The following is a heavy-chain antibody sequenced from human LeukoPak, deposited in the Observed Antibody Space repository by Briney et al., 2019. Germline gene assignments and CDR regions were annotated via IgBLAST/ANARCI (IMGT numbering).Heavy chain of an antibody. CDR3: ARGSGYSSGWYPIVDY. J-gene: IGHJ4*02. Sequence: SETLSLTCTVSGGSISSYYWSWIRQPPGKGLEWIGYIYYSGSTNYNPSLKSRVTISVDTSKNQFSLKLSSVTAADTAVYYCARGSGYSSGWYPIVDYWGQGTLVTVSS. CDR2: IYYSGST. V-gene: IGHV4-59*01. CDR1: GGSISSYY. D-gene: IGHD6-19*01.